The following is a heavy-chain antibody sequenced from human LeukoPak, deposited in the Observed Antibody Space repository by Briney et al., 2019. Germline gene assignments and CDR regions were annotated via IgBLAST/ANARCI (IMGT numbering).Heavy chain of an antibody. CDR1: GYTFRQYS. CDR2: VSPSHTSR. V-gene: IGHV1-18*01. J-gene: IGHJ3*02. D-gene: IGHD3-3*02. Sequence: ASVIVSCKASGYTFRQYSISWVRQAPGKGLEWMGWVSPSHTSRVYAQQFQGRVTMTADTNTNTVSMELRSLRSDDTAVYFCARDYILPLETDNGDGFAIWGQGTVVSVSS. CDR3: ARDYILPLETDNGDGFAI.